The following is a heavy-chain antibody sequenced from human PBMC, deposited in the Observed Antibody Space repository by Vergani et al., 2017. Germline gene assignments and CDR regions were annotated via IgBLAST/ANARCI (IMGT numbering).Heavy chain of an antibody. Sequence: QVQLVQSGAEVKKPGSSVKVSCKASGGTFSSYAISWVRQAPGQGLEWMGRIIPILGIANYAQKFQGRVTITADKSTSTAYMELSSLRAEDTAVYYCARDVKCYSGGSCYPLGAFDIWGQGTMVTVSS. CDR3: ARDVKCYSGGSCYPLGAFDI. CDR2: IIPILGIA. D-gene: IGHD2-15*01. CDR1: GGTFSSYA. V-gene: IGHV1-69*04. J-gene: IGHJ3*02.